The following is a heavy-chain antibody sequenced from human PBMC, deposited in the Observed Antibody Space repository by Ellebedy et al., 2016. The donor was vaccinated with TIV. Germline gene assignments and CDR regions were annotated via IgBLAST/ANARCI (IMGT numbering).Heavy chain of an antibody. CDR2: ISSSGSTI. V-gene: IGHV3-11*01. CDR1: GFTFSDYY. Sequence: GESLKISCAASGFTFSDYYVSWIRQAPGKGLEWVSYISSSGSTIYYADSVKGRFTISRDNAKNSLYLQMNSLSVEDTAVYYCARWPSGDAPLDYWGQGTLVTVSS. CDR3: ARWPSGDAPLDY. D-gene: IGHD4-17*01. J-gene: IGHJ4*02.